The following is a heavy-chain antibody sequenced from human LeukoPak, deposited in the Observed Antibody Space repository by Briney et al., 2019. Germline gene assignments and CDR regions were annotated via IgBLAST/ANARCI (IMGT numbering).Heavy chain of an antibody. J-gene: IGHJ4*02. CDR2: IYYSGST. CDR1: GGSISSSSYY. Sequence: SETLSLTCTVSGGSISSSSYYWGWIRQPPGKGLEWIGSIYYSGSTYYNPSLKSRVTISVDTSKNQFSLKLSSVTAADTAVYYCASLPRPSTYYYGSGALRKYYFDYWGQGTLVTVSS. V-gene: IGHV4-39*01. CDR3: ASLPRPSTYYYGSGALRKYYFDY. D-gene: IGHD3-10*01.